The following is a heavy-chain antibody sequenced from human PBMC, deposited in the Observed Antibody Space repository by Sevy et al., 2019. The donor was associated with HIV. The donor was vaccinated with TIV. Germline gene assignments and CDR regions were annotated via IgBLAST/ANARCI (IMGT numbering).Heavy chain of an antibody. D-gene: IGHD3-22*01. CDR3: ARGGPYYYDSSQIFNH. Sequence: SETLSLTCAIYGESFSDYYWTWIRQPPGKGLEWIGEIDHSGSTNYNPSLKSRVTISVDTSNNHFSLKLSSVTAADTAVYYCARGGPYYYDSSQIFNHWGQGTLVTVSS. CDR2: IDHSGST. V-gene: IGHV4-34*01. J-gene: IGHJ1*01. CDR1: GESFSDYY.